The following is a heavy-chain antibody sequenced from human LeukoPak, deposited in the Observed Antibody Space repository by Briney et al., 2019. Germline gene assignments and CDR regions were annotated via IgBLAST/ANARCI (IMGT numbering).Heavy chain of an antibody. D-gene: IGHD2-15*01. Sequence: PGGSLRLSCAASGFTFSSYAMSWVRQAPGKGLEWVSAISGSGGSTYYADSVRGRFTISRDNSKNTLYLQMNSLRAEDTAVYYCAKKKGYIVVVVAATPFDYWGQGTLSPSPQ. V-gene: IGHV3-23*01. CDR2: ISGSGGST. CDR1: GFTFSSYA. J-gene: IGHJ4*02. CDR3: AKKKGYIVVVVAATPFDY.